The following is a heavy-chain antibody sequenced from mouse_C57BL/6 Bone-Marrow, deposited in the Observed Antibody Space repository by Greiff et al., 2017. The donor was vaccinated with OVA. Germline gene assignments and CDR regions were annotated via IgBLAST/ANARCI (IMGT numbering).Heavy chain of an antibody. CDR1: GYTFTSYW. V-gene: IGHV1-72*01. D-gene: IGHD1-1*01. CDR2: IDPNSGGT. J-gene: IGHJ1*03. CDR3: ARDYGSSSWYFDV. Sequence: SCKASGYTFTSYWMHWVKQRPGRGLEWIGRIDPNSGGTKYNEKFKSKATLTVDKPSSTAYMQLSSLTSEDSAVYYCARDYGSSSWYFDVWGTGTTVTVSS.